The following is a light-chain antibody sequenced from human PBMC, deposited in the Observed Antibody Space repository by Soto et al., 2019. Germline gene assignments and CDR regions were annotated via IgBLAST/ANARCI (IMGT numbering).Light chain of an antibody. CDR3: QSFDINVPALI. J-gene: IGLJ2*01. Sequence: QSVLTQPPSVSGAPGQRVTISCTGSNSNIGAGFGVQWYQQFPRTAPRLLIYSNTNRPSGVPDRFSASKSGTSASLAITGLRAEDEADYYCQSFDINVPALIFGVGTKLTVL. CDR1: NSNIGAGFG. CDR2: SNT. V-gene: IGLV1-40*01.